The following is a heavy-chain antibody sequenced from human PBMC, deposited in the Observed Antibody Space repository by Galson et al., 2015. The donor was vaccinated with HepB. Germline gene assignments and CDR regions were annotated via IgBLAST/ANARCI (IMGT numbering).Heavy chain of an antibody. V-gene: IGHV3-13*04. D-gene: IGHD3-16*01. CDR2: MGTPGDT. CDR1: GFTFSSYD. J-gene: IGHJ4*02. Sequence: SLRLSCAASGFTFSSYDMHWVRQATGKGLEWVSAMGTPGDTYYPDSAKGRFTISRDNAKSSLYLQMNSLRAGDTAVYYCARANKASPGEIDCWGQGTLVTVSS. CDR3: ARANKASPGEIDC.